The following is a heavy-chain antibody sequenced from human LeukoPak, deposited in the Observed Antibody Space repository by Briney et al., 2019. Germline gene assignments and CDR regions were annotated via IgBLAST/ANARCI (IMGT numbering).Heavy chain of an antibody. CDR2: IYSGGTT. Sequence: GGSLRLSCAASGFTVSSNYMNWVRQAPGKGLEWVSVIYSGGTTYYADSVRGRFTISRDNSKSTLYLQMNSLRAEDTAVYYCARAGGSIKPFDYWGQGTLVTVSP. D-gene: IGHD2-2*01. V-gene: IGHV3-53*01. CDR1: GFTVSSNY. J-gene: IGHJ4*02. CDR3: ARAGGSIKPFDY.